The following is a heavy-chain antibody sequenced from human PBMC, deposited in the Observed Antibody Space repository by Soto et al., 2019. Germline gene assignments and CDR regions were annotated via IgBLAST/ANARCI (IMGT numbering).Heavy chain of an antibody. D-gene: IGHD2-2*01. CDR3: ARGECSSNYCFTRWALDI. V-gene: IGHV4-34*01. J-gene: IGHJ3*02. Sequence: SETLSLTCAVSGGSFSAYHWTWIRQTPGKGLEWIGEISHSGSTNYKPSLKSRVTISADPSKKQFSLNLTSMTAADSGVYYCARGECSSNYCFTRWALDIWGQGTVVTVSS. CDR2: ISHSGST. CDR1: GGSFSAYH.